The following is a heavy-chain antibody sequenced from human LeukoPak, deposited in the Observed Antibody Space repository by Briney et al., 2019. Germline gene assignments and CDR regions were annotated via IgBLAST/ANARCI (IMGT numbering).Heavy chain of an antibody. Sequence: SVKVSCKASGGTFSSYAISWVRQAPGQGLEWMGRIIPILGIANYAQKFQGRVTITADKSTSTAYMELSSLRSEDTAVYYCATYDSSGYYWYWGQGTLVTVSS. CDR3: ATYDSSGYYWY. D-gene: IGHD3-22*01. CDR2: IIPILGIA. J-gene: IGHJ4*02. CDR1: GGTFSSYA. V-gene: IGHV1-69*04.